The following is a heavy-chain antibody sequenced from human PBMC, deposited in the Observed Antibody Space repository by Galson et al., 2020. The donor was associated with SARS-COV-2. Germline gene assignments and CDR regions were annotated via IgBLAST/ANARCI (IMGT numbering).Heavy chain of an antibody. D-gene: IGHD6-6*01. CDR1: GGTFSSYA. CDR2: IIPIFGTA. Sequence: SVKVSCKASGGTFSSYAISWVRQAPGQGLEWMGGIIPIFGTANYAQKFQGRVTITADESTSTAYMELSSLRSEDTAVYYCASLSDLSSSAEVINYYYYYGMDVWGQGTTVTVSS. J-gene: IGHJ6*02. CDR3: ASLSDLSSSAEVINYYYYYGMDV. V-gene: IGHV1-69*13.